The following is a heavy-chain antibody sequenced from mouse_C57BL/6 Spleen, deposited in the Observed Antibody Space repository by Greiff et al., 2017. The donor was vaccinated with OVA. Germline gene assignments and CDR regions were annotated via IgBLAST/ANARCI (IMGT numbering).Heavy chain of an antibody. D-gene: IGHD1-1*01. V-gene: IGHV5-9-1*02. CDR2: ISSGGDYI. CDR1: GFTFSSYA. Sequence: EVKLMESGEGLVKPGGSLKLSCAASGFTFSSYAMSWVRQTPEKRLEWVAYISSGGDYIYYADTVKGRFTISRDNARNTLYLQMSSLKSEDTAMDYCTRASDYYGSSYDWFAYWGQGTLVTVSA. J-gene: IGHJ3*01. CDR3: TRASDYYGSSYDWFAY.